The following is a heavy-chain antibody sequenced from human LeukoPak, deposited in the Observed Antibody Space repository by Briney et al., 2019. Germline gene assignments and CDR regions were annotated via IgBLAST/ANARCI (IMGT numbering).Heavy chain of an antibody. Sequence: SETLSLTCTVSGGSISSYYWSWIRQPPGKGLEWIGYIYYSGSTNYNPSLKSRVTISVDTSKNQFSLKLSSVTAADTAVYYCARVSGRSSYYYYYYMDVWGKGTMVTVSS. D-gene: IGHD6-6*01. J-gene: IGHJ6*03. CDR2: IYYSGST. CDR3: ARVSGRSSYYYYYYMDV. CDR1: GGSISSYY. V-gene: IGHV4-59*01.